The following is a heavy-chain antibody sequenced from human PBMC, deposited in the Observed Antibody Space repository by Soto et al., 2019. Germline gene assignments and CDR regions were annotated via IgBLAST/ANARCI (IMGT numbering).Heavy chain of an antibody. V-gene: IGHV3-73*01. CDR1: GFTLSGFD. CDR3: TRRYCSGGGCYSDFDY. CDR2: IKTKVESYAT. Sequence: GGSLRLSCAASGFTLSGFDIHWVRQASGEGLEWVGRIKTKVESYATELAASVKGRFTPSRDDPKNTAYLEMNSLKTEDTAVYYCTRRYCSGGGCYSDFDYWGQGALVTVSS. J-gene: IGHJ4*02. D-gene: IGHD2-15*01.